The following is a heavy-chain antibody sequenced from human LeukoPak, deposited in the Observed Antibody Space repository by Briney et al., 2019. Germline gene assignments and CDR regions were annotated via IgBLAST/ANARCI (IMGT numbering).Heavy chain of an antibody. J-gene: IGHJ4*02. V-gene: IGHV3-53*01. CDR2: IYSGGST. D-gene: IGHD3-10*01. CDR1: GFTFSSYS. CDR3: ASMVRGVMDY. Sequence: GGSLRLSCAASGFTFSSYSMNWVRQAPGKGLEWVSVIYSGGSTYYADSVKGRFTISRDNSKNTLYLQMNSLRAEDTAVYYCASMVRGVMDYWGQGTLVTVSS.